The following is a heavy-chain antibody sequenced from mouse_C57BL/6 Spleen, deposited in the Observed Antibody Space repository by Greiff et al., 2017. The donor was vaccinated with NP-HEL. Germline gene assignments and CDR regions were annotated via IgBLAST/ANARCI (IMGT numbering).Heavy chain of an antibody. V-gene: IGHV1-52*01. Sequence: QVQLQQPGAELVRPGSSVKLSCKASGYTFTSYWMHWVKQRPIQGLEWIGNIDPSDSDTHYNQKFKDKATLTGDKSSSTDYMQLSSLTSEDSAVEDRARAVDGSEGYFDVWGTGTTVTVSS. CDR2: IDPSDSDT. CDR1: GYTFTSYW. D-gene: IGHD1-1*01. CDR3: ARAVDGSEGYFDV. J-gene: IGHJ1*03.